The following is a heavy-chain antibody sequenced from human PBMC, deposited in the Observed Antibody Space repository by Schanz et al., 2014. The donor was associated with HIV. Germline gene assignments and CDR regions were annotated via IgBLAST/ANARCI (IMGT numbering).Heavy chain of an antibody. CDR3: AKGQRGMVRGDIDY. D-gene: IGHD3-10*01. J-gene: IGHJ4*02. Sequence: VQLVESGGGVVQPGRSLRLSCAASGFTFSYYGMHWVRQAPGKGLEWASAISGSGISTYYADSVKGRFTISRDNSKNTLYLQMNSLRAEDTAVYYCAKGQRGMVRGDIDYWGQGTLVTVSS. V-gene: IGHV3-23*04. CDR1: GFTFSYYG. CDR2: ISGSGIST.